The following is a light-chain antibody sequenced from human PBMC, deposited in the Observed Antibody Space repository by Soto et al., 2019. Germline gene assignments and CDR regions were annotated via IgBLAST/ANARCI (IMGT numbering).Light chain of an antibody. CDR1: SSDVGSYNL. CDR3: CSYAGSSIHMV. CDR2: EGS. Sequence: QSALTQPASVSGSPGQSITISCTGTSSDVGSYNLVSWYQQHPGKAPKLMIYEGSKRPSGVSNRFSGSKSGNTASLTISGLQAEHEADYYCCSYAGSSIHMVFGGGTKLTVL. V-gene: IGLV2-23*01. J-gene: IGLJ2*01.